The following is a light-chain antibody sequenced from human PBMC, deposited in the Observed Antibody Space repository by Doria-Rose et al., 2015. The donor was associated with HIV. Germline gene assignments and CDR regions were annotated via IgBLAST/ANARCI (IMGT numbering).Light chain of an antibody. J-gene: IGLJ3*02. Sequence: SYELTQLPSVSMSPGQTARITCPGDALPKQYAYWYQRKPGQAPVLVISKDTERPSGVSERFSGSSSRTTVTLTISGVQAEDEADYYCQSADSSSTLWVFGGGTKLTVL. CDR2: KDT. CDR3: QSADSSSTLWV. V-gene: IGLV3-25*03. CDR1: ALPKQY.